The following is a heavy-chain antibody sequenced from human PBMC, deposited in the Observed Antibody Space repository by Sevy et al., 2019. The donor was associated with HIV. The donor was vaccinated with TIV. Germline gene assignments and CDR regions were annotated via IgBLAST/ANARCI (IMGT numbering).Heavy chain of an antibody. CDR3: ARDGGAPGRDWFDP. D-gene: IGHD3-16*01. V-gene: IGHV3-21*01. Sequence: GGSLRLSCAASGFTFSSYSMNWVRQAPGKGLEWVSSISSSSSYIYYADSVKGRFTISRDNAKNSLYLQMNSLRAEDTAVYYGARDGGAPGRDWFDPWGQGTLVTVSS. CDR1: GFTFSSYS. J-gene: IGHJ5*02. CDR2: ISSSSSYI.